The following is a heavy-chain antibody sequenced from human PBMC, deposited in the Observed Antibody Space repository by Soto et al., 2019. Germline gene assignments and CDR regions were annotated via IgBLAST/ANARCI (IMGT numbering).Heavy chain of an antibody. J-gene: IGHJ5*02. CDR1: GYTFTSYG. CDR2: INAMRGNT. CDR3: ARDLAAGDL. V-gene: IGHV1-18*01. D-gene: IGHD6-13*01. Sequence: GASVKVSCKASGYTFTSYGISWVRQAPGQGLEWMARINAMRGNTNYAQEFQGRVTMTSDTSTSTVYMELSSLRFEDTALFYCARDLAAGDLWGQGTLVTVSS.